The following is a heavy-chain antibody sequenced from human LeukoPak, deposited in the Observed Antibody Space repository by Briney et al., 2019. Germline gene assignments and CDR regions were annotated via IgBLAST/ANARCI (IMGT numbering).Heavy chain of an antibody. Sequence: PSETLSLTCAVYGGSFSGYYWSWIRQPPGKGLEWIGEINHSGSTNYNPSLKSRVTISVDTSKNQFSLKLSSVTAADTAVYYCARFRLPVGPYSYGIRAPFDYWGQGTLVTVSS. CDR2: INHSGST. D-gene: IGHD5-18*01. CDR3: ARFRLPVGPYSYGIRAPFDY. J-gene: IGHJ4*02. V-gene: IGHV4-34*01. CDR1: GGSFSGYY.